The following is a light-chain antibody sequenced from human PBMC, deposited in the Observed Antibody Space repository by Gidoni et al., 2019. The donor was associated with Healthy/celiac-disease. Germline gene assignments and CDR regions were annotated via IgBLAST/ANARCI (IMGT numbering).Light chain of an antibody. J-gene: IGKJ2*01. CDR1: QSSSSY. Sequence: DIQMTQSPSSLSASVGDRVTITCRASQSSSSYLNWYQQKPGKAPKLLIYAASSLQSGVPSRFSGSGSGTDFTLTFSSLQPEDFATYYCQQSYSTRYTFGQGTKLEIK. CDR2: AAS. V-gene: IGKV1-39*01. CDR3: QQSYSTRYT.